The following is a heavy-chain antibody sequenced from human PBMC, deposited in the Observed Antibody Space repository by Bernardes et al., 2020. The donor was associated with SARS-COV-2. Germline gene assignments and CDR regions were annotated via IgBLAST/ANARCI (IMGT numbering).Heavy chain of an antibody. J-gene: IGHJ6*02. CDR1: GGSISSGGYY. CDR3: ARDVLVGQQLDGGNYYYYYGMDV. D-gene: IGHD6-13*01. Sequence: SETLSLTCTVSGGSISSGGYYWSWIRQHPGKGLEWIGYIYYSGSTYYNPSLKSRVTISVDTSKNQFSLKLSSVTAADTAVYYCARDVLVGQQLDGGNYYYYYGMDVWGQGTTVTVSS. CDR2: IYYSGST. V-gene: IGHV4-31*03.